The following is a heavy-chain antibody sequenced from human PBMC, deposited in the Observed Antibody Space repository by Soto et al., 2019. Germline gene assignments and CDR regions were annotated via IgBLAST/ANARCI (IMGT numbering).Heavy chain of an antibody. D-gene: IGHD1-1*01. V-gene: IGHV3-23*01. CDR3: AKQQGPGTPYYYAMDV. Sequence: EVQLLEAGGGLVQPGGSQRLSCAASGFTFSSYAMTWVRQAPGKGLEWVSTLSGSGGSTYYAASVKGRFTISRDNSKDTLYLEMNSLRDEDTAVYFCAKQQGPGTPYYYAMDVWGQGTAVTVSS. J-gene: IGHJ6*02. CDR1: GFTFSSYA. CDR2: LSGSGGST.